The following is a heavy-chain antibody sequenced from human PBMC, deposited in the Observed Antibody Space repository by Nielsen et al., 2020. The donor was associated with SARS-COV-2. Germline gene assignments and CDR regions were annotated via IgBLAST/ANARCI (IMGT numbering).Heavy chain of an antibody. CDR2: INPSGGST. Sequence: WVRQAPGQGLEWMGIINPSGGSTSYAQKFQGRVTMTRDTSTSTVYMELSSLRSEDTAVYYCARGIGGNPDWWGQGTLVTVSS. CDR3: ARGIGGNPDW. J-gene: IGHJ4*02. V-gene: IGHV1-46*01. D-gene: IGHD4-23*01.